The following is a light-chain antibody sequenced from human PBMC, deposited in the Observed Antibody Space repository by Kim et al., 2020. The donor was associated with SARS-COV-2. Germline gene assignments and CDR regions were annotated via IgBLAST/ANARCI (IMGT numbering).Light chain of an antibody. Sequence: SITISCTGTSSDVGGYNYVSWYQQHPGKAPKRMIYDVSNRPSGVSNRFSGSKSGNTASLTISGLQAEDEADYYCSSYTSSSTLVVFGGGTQLTVL. J-gene: IGLJ2*01. CDR1: SSDVGGYNY. CDR3: SSYTSSSTLVV. V-gene: IGLV2-14*03. CDR2: DVS.